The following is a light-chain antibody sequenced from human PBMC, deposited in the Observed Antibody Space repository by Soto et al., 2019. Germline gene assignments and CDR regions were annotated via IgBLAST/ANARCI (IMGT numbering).Light chain of an antibody. CDR3: QYYNNYCWT. CDR2: KTS. Sequence: DIQLTQSPSTLSASVGDRVTITCRASQSISSWLAWYQQKPGKAPKFLIYKTSNLESRVPSRFSGSASGTELTLTISILQPDDFSTYYCQYYNNYCWTFGQGTKVEIK. J-gene: IGKJ1*01. V-gene: IGKV1-5*03. CDR1: QSISSW.